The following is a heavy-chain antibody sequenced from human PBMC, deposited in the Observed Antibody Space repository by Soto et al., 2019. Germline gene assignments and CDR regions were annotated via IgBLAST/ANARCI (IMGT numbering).Heavy chain of an antibody. CDR3: ASRSAIFGVVSYYYYGMDV. V-gene: IGHV1-69*01. J-gene: IGHJ6*02. Sequence: QVQLVQSGAEVKKPGSSVKVSCKASGSTFSSYAISWVRQAPGQGLEWMGGIIPIFGTANYAQKFQGRVTISADESTSTAYMELSSLRSEDTAVYYCASRSAIFGVVSYYYYGMDVWGQGTTVTVSS. CDR1: GSTFSSYA. D-gene: IGHD3-3*01. CDR2: IIPIFGTA.